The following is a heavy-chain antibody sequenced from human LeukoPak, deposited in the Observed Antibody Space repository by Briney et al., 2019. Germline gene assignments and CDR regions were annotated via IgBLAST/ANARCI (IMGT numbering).Heavy chain of an antibody. V-gene: IGHV4-59*01. CDR2: IYYSGST. J-gene: IGHJ6*02. CDR3: ARGITMVRGVYYYYYGMDV. CDR1: GGSISSYY. Sequence: SETLSLTCTVSGGSISSYYWSWIRQPPGKGLEWIGYIYYSGSTNYNPSLKSRVTISVDTSKNQFSLKLSSVTAADTAVYCCARGITMVRGVYYYYYGMDVWGQGTTVTVPS. D-gene: IGHD3-10*01.